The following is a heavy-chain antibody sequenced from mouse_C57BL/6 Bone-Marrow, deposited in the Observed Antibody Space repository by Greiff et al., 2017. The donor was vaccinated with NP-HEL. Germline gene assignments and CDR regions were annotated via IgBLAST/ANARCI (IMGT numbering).Heavy chain of an antibody. J-gene: IGHJ2*01. V-gene: IGHV5-9-1*02. CDR1: GFTFSSYA. Sequence: EVKLMESGEGLVNPGGSLKLSCAASGFTFSSYAMSWVRQTPEKRLEWVAYISSGGDYIYYADTVKGRFTISRDNARNTLYLQMSSLKSEDTAMYYCTVYYGSIYYFDYWGQGTTLTVSS. D-gene: IGHD1-1*01. CDR2: ISSGGDYI. CDR3: TVYYGSIYYFDY.